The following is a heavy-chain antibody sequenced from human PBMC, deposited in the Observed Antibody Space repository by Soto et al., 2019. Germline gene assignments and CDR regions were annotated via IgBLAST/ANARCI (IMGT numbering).Heavy chain of an antibody. CDR3: ARDYQLYYDSSGYYYY. J-gene: IGHJ4*02. CDR2: ISYDGSNK. CDR1: GFTFSSYA. V-gene: IGHV3-30-3*01. Sequence: GGSLRLSCAASGFTFSSYAMHWVRQAPGKGLEWVAVISYDGSNKYYADSVKGRFTISRDNSKNTLYLQMNSLRAEDTAVYYCARDYQLYYDSSGYYYYWGQGTLVTVSS. D-gene: IGHD3-22*01.